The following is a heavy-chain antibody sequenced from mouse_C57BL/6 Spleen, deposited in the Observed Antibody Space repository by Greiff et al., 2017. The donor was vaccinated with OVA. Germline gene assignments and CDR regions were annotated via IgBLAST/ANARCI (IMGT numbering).Heavy chain of an antibody. D-gene: IGHD4-1*01. CDR3: VDWGFAY. CDR2: IRSKSNNYAT. CDR1: GFSFNTYA. Sequence: EVKLVESGGGLVQPKGSLKLSCAASGFSFNTYAMNWVRQAPGRGLEWVARIRSKSNNYATYYADSVKDRFTISRDDSESMLYLQMNNLKTEDTAMYYCVDWGFAYWGQGTLVTVSA. V-gene: IGHV10-1*01. J-gene: IGHJ3*01.